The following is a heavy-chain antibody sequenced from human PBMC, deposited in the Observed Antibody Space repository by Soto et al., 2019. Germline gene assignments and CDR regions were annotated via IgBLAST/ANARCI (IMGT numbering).Heavy chain of an antibody. CDR3: TTEALRSGYYLLFDD. D-gene: IGHD3-22*01. V-gene: IGHV3-15*01. J-gene: IGHJ4*02. CDR2: IKSKTDGGTT. Sequence: GGSLLLGCASSVFTFSNAWMSWVRQAPGKGLDWVGRIKSKTDGGTTDYAAPVKGRFTISRDDSKNTLYLQMNSLKTEDTAVYYCTTEALRSGYYLLFDDWGQGTMVTVSS. CDR1: VFTFSNAW.